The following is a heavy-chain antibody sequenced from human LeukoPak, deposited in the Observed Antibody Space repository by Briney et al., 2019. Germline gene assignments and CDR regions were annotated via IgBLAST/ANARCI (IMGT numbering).Heavy chain of an antibody. J-gene: IGHJ4*01. V-gene: IGHV4-59*12. Sequence: SETLSLTCTVSGGSISSYYWSWIRQPPGKGLEWIGYIYYSGSTNYNPSLKSRVTISVDTSKNQFSLKLSSVTAADTAVYYCARDLGRYDYWGHGTLVAVSS. CDR1: GGSISSYY. CDR3: ARDLGRYDY. CDR2: IYYSGST. D-gene: IGHD1-26*01.